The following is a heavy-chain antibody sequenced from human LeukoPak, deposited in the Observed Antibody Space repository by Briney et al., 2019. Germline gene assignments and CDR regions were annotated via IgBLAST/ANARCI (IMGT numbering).Heavy chain of an antibody. CDR2: ISNTGGRT. CDR3: AKDCCGSSLFDS. J-gene: IGHJ4*02. V-gene: IGHV3-23*01. Sequence: GGSLRLSCAASGFTFSSYAMSWVRQAPGKGLEYVSGISNTGGRTYYADSVKGRFTISRDNSKNTVYLQMNSLRAEDTAVYYCAKDCCGSSLFDSWGQGTLVTVSS. CDR1: GFTFSSYA. D-gene: IGHD2-21*01.